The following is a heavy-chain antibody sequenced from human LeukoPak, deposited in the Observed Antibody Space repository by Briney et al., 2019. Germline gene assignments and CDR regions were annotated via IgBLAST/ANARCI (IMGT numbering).Heavy chain of an antibody. V-gene: IGHV1-2*06. J-gene: IGHJ1*01. Sequence: ASVKVSCKASGYTFTGYYMHWVRQAPGQGLEWMGRISPNSGGTNYAQKFQGRVTMTRDTSISTAYMELSRLRSDDTAVYYCARGRLTMVVGEYSQHWGQGTLVTVSS. D-gene: IGHD4-23*01. CDR3: ARGRLTMVVGEYSQH. CDR1: GYTFTGYY. CDR2: ISPNSGGT.